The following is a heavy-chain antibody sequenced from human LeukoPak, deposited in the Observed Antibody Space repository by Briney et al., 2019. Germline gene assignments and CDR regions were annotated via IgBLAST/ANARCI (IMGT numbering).Heavy chain of an antibody. V-gene: IGHV3-7*05. CDR1: GFTFSSYW. D-gene: IGHD3-10*01. CDR3: AREVATGSGSPLDY. J-gene: IGHJ4*02. CDR2: IKQDGSEK. Sequence: GGSLRLSCAASGFTFSSYWMSWVRQAPGKGLEWVANIKQDGSEKYYVDSVKGRFTISRDNSKNSLYLQMNSLRAEDTAVYYCAREVATGSGSPLDYWGQGSLVTVSP.